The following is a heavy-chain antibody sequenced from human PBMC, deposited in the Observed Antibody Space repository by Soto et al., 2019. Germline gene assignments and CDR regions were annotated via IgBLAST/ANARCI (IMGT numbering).Heavy chain of an antibody. J-gene: IGHJ6*02. D-gene: IGHD3-9*01. CDR3: ARDRAEIDFGMDV. CDR2: IWYDGSNK. Sequence: GGSLRLSFAASGFTFSSYGMHWVRQAPGKGLEWVAVIWYDGSNKYYADSVKGRFTISRDNSKNTLYLQMNSLRAEDTAVYYCARDRAEIDFGMDVWGQGTTVTVSS. CDR1: GFTFSSYG. V-gene: IGHV3-33*01.